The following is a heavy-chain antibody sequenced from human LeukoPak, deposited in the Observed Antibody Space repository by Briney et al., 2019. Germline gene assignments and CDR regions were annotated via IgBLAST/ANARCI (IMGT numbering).Heavy chain of an antibody. V-gene: IGHV3-33*01. Sequence: PGGSLRLSCTASAFTFSDYGMHWVRQAPGKGLEWVAIIWYDGSYKYYADSVKGRFTISRDNSKNTMYLQMDSLRAEDTAVYYCARIGCSGNYCHGYYYYGIDVWGQGTTVTVSS. CDR1: AFTFSDYG. J-gene: IGHJ6*02. CDR2: IWYDGSYK. D-gene: IGHD3-22*01. CDR3: ARIGCSGNYCHGYYYYGIDV.